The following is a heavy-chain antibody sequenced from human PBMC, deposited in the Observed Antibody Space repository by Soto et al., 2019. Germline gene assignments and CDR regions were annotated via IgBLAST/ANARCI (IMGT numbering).Heavy chain of an antibody. CDR3: ARDRPLGVHTYVCDY. Sequence: EVQLVESGGGLVQPGGSLRLSCAASGFTFTSYGMNWVRQAPGKGLEWVSHISSSTSVIYYADSVKGRFTISRDNAKNSLDLPMNSLRDEDTAVYYGARDRPLGVHTYVCDYCGQGTLVTVSS. D-gene: IGHD5-18*01. CDR2: ISSSTSVI. J-gene: IGHJ4*02. CDR1: GFTFTSYG. V-gene: IGHV3-48*02.